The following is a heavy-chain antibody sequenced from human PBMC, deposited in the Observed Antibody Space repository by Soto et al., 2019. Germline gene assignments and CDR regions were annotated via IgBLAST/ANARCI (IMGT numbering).Heavy chain of an antibody. Sequence: EVQLVESGGGLVKPGGSLRLSCAASGFTFSSYSMNWVRQAPGKGLEWVSSISRSSSYIYYADSVKGRFTISRDNAKNSLYLQMNSLRAEDTAVYYCARGDPYYYYYYGMDVWGQGTTVTVSS. V-gene: IGHV3-21*01. CDR3: ARGDPYYYYYYGMDV. CDR2: ISRSSSYI. D-gene: IGHD3-16*01. J-gene: IGHJ6*02. CDR1: GFTFSSYS.